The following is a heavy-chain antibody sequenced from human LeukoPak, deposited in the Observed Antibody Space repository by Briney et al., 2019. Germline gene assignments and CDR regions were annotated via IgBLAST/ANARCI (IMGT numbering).Heavy chain of an antibody. Sequence: SETLSLTCAVYGGSFSGYYWSWIRQPPGKGLEWIGEINHSGSTNYNPSLKSRVTISVDTSKNQFSLKLSSVTAADTAVYYCARDRPNYYGMDVWGQGTTVTVSS. CDR1: GGSFSGYY. V-gene: IGHV4-34*01. J-gene: IGHJ6*02. CDR3: ARDRPNYYGMDV. CDR2: INHSGST.